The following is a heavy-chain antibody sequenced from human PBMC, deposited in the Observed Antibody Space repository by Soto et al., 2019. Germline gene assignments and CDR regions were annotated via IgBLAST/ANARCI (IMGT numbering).Heavy chain of an antibody. D-gene: IGHD6-13*01. J-gene: IGHJ4*02. CDR1: GFSLSTSGVG. V-gene: IGHV2-5*02. CDR2: IYWVDDK. Sequence: QITLKESGPTLVKPTQTLTLTCTFSGFSLSTSGVGVGWIRQPPGKALEWLALIYWVDDKRYSPSLKSRLSITMDNSKNQVVLTMTNMDPVDTATDYCAHEVSGAAACQLDYWGQGTLVTVSS. CDR3: AHEVSGAAACQLDY.